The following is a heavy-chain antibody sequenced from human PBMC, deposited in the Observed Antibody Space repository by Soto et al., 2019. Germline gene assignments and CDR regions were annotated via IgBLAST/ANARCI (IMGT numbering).Heavy chain of an antibody. CDR1: DGSISSYY. CDR2: ISYSGST. Sequence: PSETLSLTCTVSDGSISSYYWTWIRQPPGKGLEWIGHISYSGSTNYNPSLKSRVTISVDTSRNQFSLKLSSMTAADTAVYYCARDMGVGDFDYWGQGTLVTVSS. J-gene: IGHJ4*02. D-gene: IGHD1-26*01. V-gene: IGHV4-59*01. CDR3: ARDMGVGDFDY.